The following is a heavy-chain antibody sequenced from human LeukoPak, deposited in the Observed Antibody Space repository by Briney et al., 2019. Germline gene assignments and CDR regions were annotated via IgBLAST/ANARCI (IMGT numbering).Heavy chain of an antibody. V-gene: IGHV3-23*01. J-gene: IGHJ4*02. CDR3: AKVLQYSFDY. CDR1: GFTFSSYA. D-gene: IGHD4-11*01. Sequence: GGSLRLSCAASGFTFSSYAMNWVRQAPGKGLECVSVISGSGTTTYYTDSVKGRFTISRDNTKNTLDLQMNNLRADDTAVYYCAKVLQYSFDYWGQGTLVTVSS. CDR2: ISGSGTTT.